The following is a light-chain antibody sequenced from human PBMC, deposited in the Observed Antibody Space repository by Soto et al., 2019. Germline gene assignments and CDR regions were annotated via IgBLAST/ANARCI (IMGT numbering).Light chain of an antibody. CDR3: CSYSEIGNHLV. J-gene: IGLJ3*02. V-gene: IGLV2-23*02. CDR2: EVS. Sequence: QSALTQPASVSGSPGQSITFSCIGSRSDVGSYDLVSWYQQHLGRAPKVLIYEVSKRPSGVSNRFSGSKSGNRASLTISWLQAEDEADYYCCSYSEIGNHLVFGGGTKLTVL. CDR1: RSDVGSYDL.